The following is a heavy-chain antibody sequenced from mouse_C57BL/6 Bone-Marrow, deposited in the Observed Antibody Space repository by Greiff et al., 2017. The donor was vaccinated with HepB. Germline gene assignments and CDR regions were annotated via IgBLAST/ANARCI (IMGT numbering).Heavy chain of an antibody. CDR1: EYEFPSHD. CDR3: ARQGTTVVAEGWFAY. CDR2: INSDGGST. D-gene: IGHD1-1*01. J-gene: IGHJ3*01. V-gene: IGHV5-2*01. Sequence: EVQVVESGGGLVQPGESLKLSCESNEYEFPSHDMSWVRKTPEKRLELVAAINSDGGSTYYPDTMERRFIISRDNTKKTLYLQMSSLGSEDTALYYCARQGTTVVAEGWFAYWGQGTLVTVSA.